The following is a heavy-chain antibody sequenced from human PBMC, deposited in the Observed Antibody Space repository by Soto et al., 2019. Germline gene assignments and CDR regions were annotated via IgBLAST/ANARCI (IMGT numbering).Heavy chain of an antibody. CDR3: AKGYSGYVFLDYFDY. V-gene: IGHV3-30*18. J-gene: IGHJ4*02. CDR1: GFTFSSYG. Sequence: GGSLRLSCAASGFTFSSYGMHWVRQAPGKGLEWVAVISYDGSNKYYADSVKGRFTISRDNSKNTLNLQMNSLRAEDTAVYYCAKGYSGYVFLDYFDYWGQGTLVTVSS. CDR2: ISYDGSNK. D-gene: IGHD5-12*01.